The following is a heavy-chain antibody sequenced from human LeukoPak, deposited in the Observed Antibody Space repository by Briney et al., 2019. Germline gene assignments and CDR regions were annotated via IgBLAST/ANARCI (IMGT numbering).Heavy chain of an antibody. CDR1: GYTFTTSG. J-gene: IGHJ4*02. D-gene: IGHD3-22*01. CDR2: INAASGNT. V-gene: IGHV1-3*01. CDR3: ARDRYYDDSSVFKLDF. Sequence: ASVKVSCKVSGYTFTTSGISWLRQAPGQRLEWVGWINAASGNTKYSQRLQGRITITRDTSANTVYMQLSSLRSEDSAVYYCARDRYYDDSSVFKLDFWGQGSLVTVSS.